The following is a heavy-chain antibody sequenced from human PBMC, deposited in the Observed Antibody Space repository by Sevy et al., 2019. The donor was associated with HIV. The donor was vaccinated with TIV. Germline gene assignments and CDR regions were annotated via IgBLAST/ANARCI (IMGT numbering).Heavy chain of an antibody. CDR2: ITGSSTTI. Sequence: GGSLRLSCAASGFTFSNYALTWVRQAPGKGLDWVSSITGSSTTIYYADSVKGRFTVSRANSNNTLYLHINSLRAEDTAVYYCARDGLYGGNFEYFQHWGQGTLVTVSS. CDR1: GFTFSNYA. V-gene: IGHV3-23*01. J-gene: IGHJ1*01. CDR3: ARDGLYGGNFEYFQH. D-gene: IGHD4-17*01.